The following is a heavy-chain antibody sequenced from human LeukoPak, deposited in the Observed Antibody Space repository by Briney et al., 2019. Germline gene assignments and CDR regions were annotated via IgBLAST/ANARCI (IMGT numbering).Heavy chain of an antibody. CDR1: GGSIISYY. D-gene: IGHD3-10*01. J-gene: IGHJ5*02. V-gene: IGHV4-59*01. CDR3: ARGIGSAAENWFDP. Sequence: SETLSLTCTVFGGSIISYYWYWIRQTPRKGLEWIGYIYYSGSTNYNPSLKSRVTISVDTSKNQFSLKLSSVTAADTAVYYCARGIGSAAENWFDPWGQGTLVTVSS. CDR2: IYYSGST.